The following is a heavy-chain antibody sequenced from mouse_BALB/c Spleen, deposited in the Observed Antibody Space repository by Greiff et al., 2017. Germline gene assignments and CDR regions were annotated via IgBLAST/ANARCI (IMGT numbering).Heavy chain of an antibody. CDR2: IDPENGDT. CDR1: GFNIKDYY. Sequence: VQLKESGAELVRSGASVKLSCTASGFNIKDYYMHWVKQRPEQGLEWIGWIDPENGDTEYAPKFQGKATMTADTSSNTAYLQLSSLTSEDTAVYYCNAMITTAAYWGQGTLVTVSA. V-gene: IGHV14-4*02. D-gene: IGHD2-4*01. J-gene: IGHJ3*01. CDR3: NAMITTAAY.